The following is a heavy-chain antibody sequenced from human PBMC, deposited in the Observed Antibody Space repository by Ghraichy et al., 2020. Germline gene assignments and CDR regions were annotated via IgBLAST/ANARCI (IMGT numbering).Heavy chain of an antibody. D-gene: IGHD5-24*01. J-gene: IGHJ4*02. V-gene: IGHV1-2*02. CDR2: INPDNGAT. CDR3: TRRMPTDNFDH. CDR1: EYTFTDHY. Sequence: ASVKVSCKASEYTFTDHYMHWVRQAPGQGLEWMGWINPDNGATNYAQKFQGRVTLTRDTSISTAYMELSRLRSDDTAMYYCTRRMPTDNFDHWGQGTLVTVSS.